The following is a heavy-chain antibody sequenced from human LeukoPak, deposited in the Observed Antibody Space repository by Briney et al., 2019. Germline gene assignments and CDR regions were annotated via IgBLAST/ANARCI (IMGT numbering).Heavy chain of an antibody. V-gene: IGHV3-66*01. CDR3: ARDPDRSGWSTFEY. CDR1: GFTVSSNY. D-gene: IGHD6-19*01. J-gene: IGHJ4*02. Sequence: GGSLRLSCAASGFTVSSNYMSWVSQAPGKGLEWVSVIYSGGSTYYADSVKGRFTISRDNAKNTLYLQMNSLRAEDTAVYFCARDPDRSGWSTFEYWGQGTLVTVSS. CDR2: IYSGGST.